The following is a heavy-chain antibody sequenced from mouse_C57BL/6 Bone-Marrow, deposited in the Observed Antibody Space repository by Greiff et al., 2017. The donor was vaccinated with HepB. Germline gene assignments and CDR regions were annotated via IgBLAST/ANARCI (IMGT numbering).Heavy chain of an antibody. V-gene: IGHV5-12*01. J-gene: IGHJ4*01. D-gene: IGHD2-3*01. Sequence: EVQRVESGGGLVQPGGSLKLSCAASGFTFSDYYMYWVRQTPEKRLEWVAYISNGGGSTYYPDTVKGRFTISRDNAKNTLYLQMSRLKSEDTAMYYCARLRLLDAMDYWGQGTSVTVSS. CDR2: ISNGGGST. CDR1: GFTFSDYY. CDR3: ARLRLLDAMDY.